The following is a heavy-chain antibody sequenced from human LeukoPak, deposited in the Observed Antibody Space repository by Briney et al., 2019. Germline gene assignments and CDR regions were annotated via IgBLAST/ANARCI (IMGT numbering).Heavy chain of an antibody. CDR2: IHSSGYT. J-gene: IGHJ5*02. D-gene: IGHD1-26*01. CDR1: GGSISGNY. V-gene: IGHV4-4*09. CDR3: TKRQGPTSGSYDYFDP. Sequence: SETLSLTCTGSGGSISGNYWSWIRQPPGQGLEWLAYIHSSGYTNYNPSLKSRVTISVDTSNNQFSLKVTSVTAADTAMYYCTKRQGPTSGSYDYFDPWGQGALVTVSS.